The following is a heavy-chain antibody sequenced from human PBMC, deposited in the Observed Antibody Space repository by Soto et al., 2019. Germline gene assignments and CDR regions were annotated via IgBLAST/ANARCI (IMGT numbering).Heavy chain of an antibody. CDR3: VKDRYYDILTGLGGYYFDY. CDR1: GFTFSSYA. V-gene: IGHV3-64D*06. D-gene: IGHD3-9*01. J-gene: IGHJ4*02. CDR2: ISSNGGST. Sequence: TGGSLRLSCSASGFTFSSYAMHWVRQAPGKGLEYVSAISSNGGSTYYADSVKGRFTISRDNSKNTLYLQMSSLRAEDTAVYYCVKDRYYDILTGLGGYYFDYWGQGTLVTVSS.